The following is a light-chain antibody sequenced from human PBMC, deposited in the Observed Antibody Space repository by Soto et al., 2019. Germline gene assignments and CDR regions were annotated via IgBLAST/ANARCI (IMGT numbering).Light chain of an antibody. J-gene: IGKJ5*01. V-gene: IGKV1-33*01. CDR1: HDITNY. CDR3: QQYNNWPLT. CDR2: DVS. Sequence: DVQMTQSPSSLSVSVGDRVTITCQASHDITNYLNWYQQKPGKAPKLLIYDVSTMATGVPSRFSGSGSGTDFTFTISSLQPEDIAVYFCQQYNNWPLTFGQGTRLANK.